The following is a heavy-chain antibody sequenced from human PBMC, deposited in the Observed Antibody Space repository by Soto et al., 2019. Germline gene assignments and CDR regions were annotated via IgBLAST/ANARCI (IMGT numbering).Heavy chain of an antibody. CDR1: GFSLRTSGVG. CDR2: IFWDGDK. D-gene: IGHD3-3*01. V-gene: IGHV2-5*02. Sequence: QITLKESGPTLVKPTQTLTLTCTFSGFSLRTSGVGVGWIRQPPGKALEWLALIFWDGDKRYSPSPESRLTITKDTSKNQVVLTVTYMDPVDTATYYCVHRSGVSYFDYWGQGTLVTVSS. J-gene: IGHJ4*02. CDR3: VHRSGVSYFDY.